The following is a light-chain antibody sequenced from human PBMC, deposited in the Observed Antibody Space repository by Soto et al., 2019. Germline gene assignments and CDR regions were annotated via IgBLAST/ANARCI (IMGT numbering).Light chain of an antibody. CDR2: LGS. J-gene: IGKJ4*01. CDR3: MQVLQTPLT. Sequence: DIVMTQSPLSLPVTPGEPASISCRSSQGLLHSNGYNFLDWYLKKPGQSPQLLIYLGSTRASGVPDRFSGSGSGTDFTLKISRVEAEDVGVYYCMQVLQTPLTFGGGTKVELK. V-gene: IGKV2-28*01. CDR1: QGLLHSNGYNF.